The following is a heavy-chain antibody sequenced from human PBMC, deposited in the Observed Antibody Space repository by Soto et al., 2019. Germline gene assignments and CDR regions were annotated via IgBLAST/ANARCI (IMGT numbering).Heavy chain of an antibody. J-gene: IGHJ6*02. CDR1: GGTFSSYA. CDR2: IIPIFGTA. Sequence: SVKVSCKASGGTFSSYAISWVRQAPGQGLEWMGGIIPIFGTANYAQKFQGRVTITADESTSTAYMELSSLRSEDTAVYYCARDEMSSGPYSTRPHYYYGMDLWGQGTTVTASS. V-gene: IGHV1-69*13. D-gene: IGHD3-22*01. CDR3: ARDEMSSGPYSTRPHYYYGMDL.